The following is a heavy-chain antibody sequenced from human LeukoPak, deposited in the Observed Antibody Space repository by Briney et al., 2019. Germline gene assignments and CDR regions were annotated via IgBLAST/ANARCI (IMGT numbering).Heavy chain of an antibody. CDR2: ISDSGDGT. CDR1: GFTVSSNY. V-gene: IGHV3-53*01. Sequence: GGSLRLSCAASGFTVSSNYMSWVRQAPGKGPEWVSAISDSGDGTYYADSVKARFTISRDNSKNTVYLEMSSLRAEDTAVYYCVREVSAWPKNWFDPWGQGTLVTVSS. CDR3: VREVSAWPKNWFDP. J-gene: IGHJ5*02. D-gene: IGHD3-3*01.